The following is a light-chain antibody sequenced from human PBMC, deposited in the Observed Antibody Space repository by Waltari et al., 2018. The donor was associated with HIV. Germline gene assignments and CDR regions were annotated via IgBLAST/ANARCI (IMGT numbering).Light chain of an antibody. CDR1: QSILYSSNNKNY. J-gene: IGKJ1*01. CDR3: QQYYNTPRT. CDR2: WAS. V-gene: IGKV4-1*01. Sequence: DIVMTQSPDSLAVSLGERATINCKPSQSILYSSNNKNYLAWYQQKPGQPPKLLLYWASTRQYGFPDRFSGSGSETNFSRTISSLQAEDVAVYYCQQYYNTPRTFGQGTKVEIK.